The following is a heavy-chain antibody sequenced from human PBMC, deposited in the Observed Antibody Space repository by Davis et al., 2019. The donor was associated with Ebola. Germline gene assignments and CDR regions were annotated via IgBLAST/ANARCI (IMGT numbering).Heavy chain of an antibody. D-gene: IGHD1-26*01. J-gene: IGHJ5*02. Sequence: SGPTLVKPTQTFTLTCTFSGFSLSTSGMCVSWIRQPPGKALEWLALIDRDDDKYYSTSLKTRLTISKDTSKNQVVLTMTNMDPVDTATYYCARSGSYYPWFDPWGQGTLVTVSS. V-gene: IGHV2-70*01. CDR1: GFSLSTSGMC. CDR3: ARSGSYYPWFDP. CDR2: IDRDDDK.